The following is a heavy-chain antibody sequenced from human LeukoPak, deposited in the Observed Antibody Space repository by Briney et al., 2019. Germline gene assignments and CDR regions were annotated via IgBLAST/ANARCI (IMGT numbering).Heavy chain of an antibody. CDR3: ARDISRTMDV. Sequence: GSLRLSCVASGFTFSSRWMHWVRQAPGKGLVWVSIINTDGSTTRYADFVEGRLTISRDNARNTLYPEMNSLRVEDTAVYFCARDISRTMDVWGQGTTVTV. J-gene: IGHJ6*02. D-gene: IGHD2/OR15-2a*01. V-gene: IGHV3-74*01. CDR2: INTDGSTT. CDR1: GFTFSSRW.